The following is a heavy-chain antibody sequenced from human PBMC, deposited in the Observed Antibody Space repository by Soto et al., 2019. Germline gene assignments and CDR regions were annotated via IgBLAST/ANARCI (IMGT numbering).Heavy chain of an antibody. CDR3: ATDRGAYKGNPLDI. CDR2: INPSGGST. J-gene: IGHJ3*02. Sequence: ASVKVSCKASGYTFTSHYMHWVRQAPAQVLEWMGIINPSGGSTSYAQKFQGRVTMTRDTSTSTVYMELSSLISEVTAVYSCATDRGAYKGNPLDIRGQQPMFTVSS. D-gene: IGHD3-16*01. CDR1: GYTFTSHY. V-gene: IGHV1-46*01.